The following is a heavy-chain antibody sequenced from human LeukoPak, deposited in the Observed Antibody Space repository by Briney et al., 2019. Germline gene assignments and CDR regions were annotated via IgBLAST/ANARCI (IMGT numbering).Heavy chain of an antibody. J-gene: IGHJ4*02. CDR3: ARGGSDTAMAHDY. CDR2: INRDGGRT. Sequence: GGSLRLSCAASGFTFSNHWMHWVRQAPGKGLMWVSRINRDGGRTDYADSVKGRFTISRDDAKNTLYLQVNSLRAEDTAGYFCARGGSDTAMAHDYWGQGTLVTVSS. CDR1: GFTFSNHW. V-gene: IGHV3-74*01. D-gene: IGHD5-18*01.